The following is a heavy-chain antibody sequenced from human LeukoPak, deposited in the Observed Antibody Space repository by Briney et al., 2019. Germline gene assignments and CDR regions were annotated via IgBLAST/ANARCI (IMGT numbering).Heavy chain of an antibody. Sequence: GGSLRLSCAASGFTFSSYWMHWVRQAPGKGLVGVSRINSDGSSTSYADSVKGRFTISRDNAKNTLYLQMNSLRAEDTAVYYCARESGDRSSGWYGDREDYFDYWGQGTLVTVSS. D-gene: IGHD6-19*01. J-gene: IGHJ4*02. CDR3: ARESGDRSSGWYGDREDYFDY. V-gene: IGHV3-74*01. CDR1: GFTFSSYW. CDR2: INSDGSST.